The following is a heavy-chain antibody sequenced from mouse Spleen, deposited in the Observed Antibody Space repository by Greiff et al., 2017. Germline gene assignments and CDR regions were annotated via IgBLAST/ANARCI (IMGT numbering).Heavy chain of an antibody. CDR2: INPNNGGT. V-gene: IGHV1-26*01. D-gene: IGHD1-1*01. CDR1: GYTFTDYY. Sequence: VQLQQSGPELVKPGASVKISCKASGYTFTDYYMNWVKQSHGKSLEWIGDINPNNGGTSYNQKFKGKATLTVDKSSSTAYMELRSLTSEDSAVYYCAREVYGYAMDYWGQGTSVTVSS. J-gene: IGHJ4*01. CDR3: AREVYGYAMDY.